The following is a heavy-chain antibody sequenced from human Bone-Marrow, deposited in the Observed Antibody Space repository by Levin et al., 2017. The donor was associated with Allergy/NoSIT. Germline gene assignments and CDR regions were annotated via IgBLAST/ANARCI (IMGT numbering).Heavy chain of an antibody. CDR2: LYLNEDK. CDR1: GFSLNTIGVG. CDR3: AHTYYHLGYAMDV. D-gene: IGHD3-3*01. J-gene: IGHJ6*02. V-gene: IGHV2-5*01. Sequence: SGPTLVKPTETLTLTCTFSGFSLNTIGVGVAWIRQPPGTSLEWLAVLYLNEDKRYSPPRESRLSITKDTAKNQAVLTVTNMDAVATATYYCAHTYYHLGYAMDVWGQGTTVTVSS.